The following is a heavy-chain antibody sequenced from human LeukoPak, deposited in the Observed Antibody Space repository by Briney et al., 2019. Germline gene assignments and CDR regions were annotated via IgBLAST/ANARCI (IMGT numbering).Heavy chain of an antibody. D-gene: IGHD3-22*01. J-gene: IGHJ4*02. CDR2: IYPGDSDT. CDR1: GYSFTSYW. CDR3: ARWNSYYYDSSGERGVDY. V-gene: IGHV5-51*01. Sequence: GESLKISCKGSGYSFTSYWIGWVRQMPGKGLEWMGIIYPGDSDTRYSPSFQGQVTISVDKSISTAYLQWSSLKASDTAMYYCARWNSYYYDSSGERGVDYWGQGTLVTVSS.